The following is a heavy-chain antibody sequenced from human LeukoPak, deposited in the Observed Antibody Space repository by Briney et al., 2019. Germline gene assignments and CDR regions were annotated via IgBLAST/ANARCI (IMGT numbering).Heavy chain of an antibody. V-gene: IGHV3-30*02. CDR2: IQFHGASR. J-gene: IGHJ4*02. CDR1: GFTFSSFG. Sequence: GGSLRLSCAASGFTFSSFGMHWVRQAPGKGLEWVAYIQFHGASRFYADSVKGRFTISRDNSKNTLYLQMNNLRPEDTAVYYCAKGPIQDYGDFYFDYWGQGDLVTVSP. D-gene: IGHD4-17*01. CDR3: AKGPIQDYGDFYFDY.